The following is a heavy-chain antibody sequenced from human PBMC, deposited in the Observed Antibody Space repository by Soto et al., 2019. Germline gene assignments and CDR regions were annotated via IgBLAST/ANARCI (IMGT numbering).Heavy chain of an antibody. CDR2: IYHSGST. J-gene: IGHJ5*02. CDR1: GGSISSGCYS. V-gene: IGHV4-30-2*01. CDR3: ARAEVYASSGYYVNWFDP. D-gene: IGHD3-22*01. Sequence: PSETMSLTCAVSGGSISSGCYSWSWIRQPPGKGLEWIGYIYHSGSTYYNPSLKSRVTISVDRSKNQFSLKLSSVTAADTAVYYCARAEVYASSGYYVNWFDPWGQGTLVTVSS.